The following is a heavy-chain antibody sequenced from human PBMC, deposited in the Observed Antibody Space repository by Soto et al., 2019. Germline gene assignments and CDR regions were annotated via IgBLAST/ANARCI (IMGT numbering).Heavy chain of an antibody. V-gene: IGHV1-69*06. J-gene: IGHJ4*02. Sequence: ASVKVSCKASGGTFSSYAISWVRQAPGQGLEWMGGIIPIFGTANYAQKFQGRVTITADKSTSTAYMELSSLRSEDTAVYYCARAPQGRDSSGWYVRGDYWGQGTLVTVSS. D-gene: IGHD6-19*01. CDR3: ARAPQGRDSSGWYVRGDY. CDR2: IIPIFGTA. CDR1: GGTFSSYA.